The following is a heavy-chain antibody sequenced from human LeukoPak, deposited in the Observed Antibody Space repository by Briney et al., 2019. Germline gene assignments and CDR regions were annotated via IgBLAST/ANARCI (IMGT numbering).Heavy chain of an antibody. CDR3: AIEYGSGSYTSFDY. J-gene: IGHJ4*02. Sequence: ASVKVSCKASGGTFSSYAISWVRQAPGQGLEWMGRIIPILGIANYAQKFQGRVTITTDESTSTAYMELSSLRSEDTAVYYCAIEYGSGSYTSFDYWGQGTLVTVSS. V-gene: IGHV1-69*04. CDR2: IIPILGIA. CDR1: GGTFSSYA. D-gene: IGHD3-10*01.